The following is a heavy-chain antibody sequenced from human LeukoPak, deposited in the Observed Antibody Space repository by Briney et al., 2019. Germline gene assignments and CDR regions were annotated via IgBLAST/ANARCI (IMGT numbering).Heavy chain of an antibody. Sequence: SETLSLTCTVSGGSISSSSYYWGWIRQPPGKGLEWIGSIYYSGSTYYNPSLKSRVTISVDTSKNQFSLKLSSVTAADTAVYYCARRASGYSNAWTLDYWGQGTLVTVSS. D-gene: IGHD6-19*01. J-gene: IGHJ4*02. CDR3: ARRASGYSNAWTLDY. CDR1: GGSISSSSYY. V-gene: IGHV4-39*07. CDR2: IYYSGST.